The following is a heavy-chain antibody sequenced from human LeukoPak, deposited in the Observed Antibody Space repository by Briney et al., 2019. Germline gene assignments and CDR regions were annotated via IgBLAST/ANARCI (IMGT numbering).Heavy chain of an antibody. CDR3: AREVIAAHNWFDP. D-gene: IGHD6-6*01. CDR1: GGSISSGSYS. J-gene: IGHJ5*02. Sequence: SETLSLTCTVSGGSISSGSYSWSWIRQPAGKGLVWIGRFYTSGSTNYNPSLKSRVTISVDTSKNQFSLKLSSVTAADTALYYCAREVIAAHNWFDPWGQGTLVTVSS. CDR2: FYTSGST. V-gene: IGHV4-61*02.